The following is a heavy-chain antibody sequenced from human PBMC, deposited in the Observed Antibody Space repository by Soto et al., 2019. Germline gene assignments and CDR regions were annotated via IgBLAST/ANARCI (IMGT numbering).Heavy chain of an antibody. J-gene: IGHJ5*02. CDR3: AKDPYPAYSSGYSWFDL. V-gene: IGHV3-23*01. D-gene: IGHD3-22*01. CDR2: ISGSGGST. Sequence: GGSLRLSCAASGFTFSSYAMSWVRQAPGKGLEWVSAISGSGGSTYYADSVKGRFTISRDNSKNTLYLQMNSLRAEDTAVYYCAKDPYPAYSSGYSWFDLWGQGTLVTVS. CDR1: GFTFSSYA.